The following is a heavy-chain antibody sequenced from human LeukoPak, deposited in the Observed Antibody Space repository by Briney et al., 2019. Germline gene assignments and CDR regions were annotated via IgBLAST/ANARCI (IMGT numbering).Heavy chain of an antibody. V-gene: IGHV4-59*08. Sequence: PSETLSLTCTVSGGSMSPYHWGWIRQPPGKGLEWTGYIYYSGSTNYNPSLKSRVTISVDTSKTQFSLRLSSVTAADTAVYYCARRSRYGAGPLYYYYGMDVWGQGTTVAVSS. CDR1: GGSMSPYH. J-gene: IGHJ6*02. CDR3: ARRSRYGAGPLYYYYGMDV. CDR2: IYYSGST. D-gene: IGHD3-10*01.